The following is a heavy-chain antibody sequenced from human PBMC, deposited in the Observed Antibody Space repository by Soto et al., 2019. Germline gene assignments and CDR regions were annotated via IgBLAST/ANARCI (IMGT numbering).Heavy chain of an antibody. CDR1: GGSISSYY. D-gene: IGHD3-9*01. Sequence: QVQLQESGPGLVKPSETLSLTCTVSGGSISSYYWSWIRQPPGKGLEWIGYIYYSGSTNYNPSLKSRVTISVDTSKNQFSLKLSSVTAADTAVYYCARQGMWYYDILPWGQGTLVTVSS. V-gene: IGHV4-59*08. J-gene: IGHJ5*02. CDR3: ARQGMWYYDILP. CDR2: IYYSGST.